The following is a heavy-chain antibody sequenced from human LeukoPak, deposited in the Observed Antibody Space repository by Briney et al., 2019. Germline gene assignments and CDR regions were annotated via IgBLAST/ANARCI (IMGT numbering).Heavy chain of an antibody. Sequence: SVKVSCKASGGTFSSYAISWVRQAPGQGLEWMGGIIPIFGTANYAQKFQGRFTITTDESTSTAYMELSSLRSEDTAVYYCARSYYYDSSGSLHFQHWGQGTLVTVSS. V-gene: IGHV1-69*05. D-gene: IGHD3-22*01. J-gene: IGHJ1*01. CDR2: IIPIFGTA. CDR3: ARSYYYDSSGSLHFQH. CDR1: GGTFSSYA.